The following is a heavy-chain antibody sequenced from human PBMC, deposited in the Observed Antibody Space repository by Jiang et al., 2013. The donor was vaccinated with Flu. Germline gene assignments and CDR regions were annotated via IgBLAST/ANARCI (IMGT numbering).Heavy chain of an antibody. CDR1: GFTFSSYS. J-gene: IGHJ4*02. D-gene: IGHD1-26*01. CDR2: ISSSSSYI. CDR3: VRQDGMGATTPLGN. V-gene: IGHV3-21*01. Sequence: RLSCAASGFTFSSYSMNWVRQAPGKGLEWVSSISSSSSYIYYADSVKGRFTISRDNAKNSLYLQMNSLRAEDSAVYYCVRQDGMGATTPLGNWGQGTLVTVSS.